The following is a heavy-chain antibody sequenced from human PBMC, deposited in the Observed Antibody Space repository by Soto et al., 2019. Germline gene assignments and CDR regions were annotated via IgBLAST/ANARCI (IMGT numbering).Heavy chain of an antibody. V-gene: IGHV3-73*01. CDR1: GFTFSGSA. Sequence: EVQLVESGGGLVQPGGSLKLSCAASGFTFSGSAMHWVRQASGKGLEWVGRIRSKANSCATAYAASVKGRFTISRDDSKNTAYLQMNSLKTEDTAVYYCTRSRQDAARDIVVVPAANDAFDIWGQGTMVTVSS. CDR3: TRSRQDAARDIVVVPAANDAFDI. CDR2: IRSKANSCAT. J-gene: IGHJ3*02. D-gene: IGHD2-2*01.